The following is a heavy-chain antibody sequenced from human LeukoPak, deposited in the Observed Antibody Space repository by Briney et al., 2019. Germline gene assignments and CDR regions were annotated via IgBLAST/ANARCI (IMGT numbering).Heavy chain of an antibody. Sequence: SETLSLTCTVSGGSISSSSYYWGWIRQPPGKGLEWIGSIYYSGSTYYNPSLKSRVTISVDTSKNQFSLKLSSVTAADTAVYYCARGCYDSSPGSWFDPWGQGTLVTVSS. CDR1: GGSISSSSYY. V-gene: IGHV4-39*07. D-gene: IGHD3-22*01. J-gene: IGHJ5*02. CDR3: ARGCYDSSPGSWFDP. CDR2: IYYSGST.